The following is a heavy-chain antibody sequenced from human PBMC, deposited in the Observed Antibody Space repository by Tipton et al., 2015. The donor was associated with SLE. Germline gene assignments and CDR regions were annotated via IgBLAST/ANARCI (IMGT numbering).Heavy chain of an antibody. V-gene: IGHV4-39*07. CDR2: IYHSEST. D-gene: IGHD3-16*01. CDR3: ARDRGGYRYYYGMDV. Sequence: TLSLTCTVSGGSVSSGSYYWGWIRQPPGKGLEWIGNIYHSESTYYNPSLKSRVTISVDTSKNQFSLKLRSVTAADTAVYYCARDRGGYRYYYGMDVWGQGTTVTVSS. J-gene: IGHJ6*02. CDR1: GGSVSSGSYY.